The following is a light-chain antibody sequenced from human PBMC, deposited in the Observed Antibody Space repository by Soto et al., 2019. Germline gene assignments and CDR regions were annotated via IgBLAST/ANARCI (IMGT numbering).Light chain of an antibody. CDR3: HSVGRRLIGLL. CDR1: NSNIGAGYD. J-gene: IGLJ2*01. CDR2: GNI. V-gene: IGLV1-40*01. Sequence: QSVLTQPPSVTGAPGQRVTISCTGSNSNIGAGYDVHWYRQFPGTAPKLLIYGNINRPSGVPDRFSGSKSGTSASLAITGLQAEDEAHYYCHSVGRRLIGLLFGGGTKLTVL.